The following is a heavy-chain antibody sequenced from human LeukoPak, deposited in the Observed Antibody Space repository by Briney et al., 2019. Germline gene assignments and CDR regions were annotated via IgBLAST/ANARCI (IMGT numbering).Heavy chain of an antibody. V-gene: IGHV4-34*01. CDR2: INHGGTT. J-gene: IGHJ3*02. CDR3: ARVQSSWGGRYFDWLPAFDI. CDR1: GGSFSGYF. Sequence: SETLSLACGVYGGSFSGYFWSWIRQTPGTGLEWIGDINHGGTTNYNPPLKSRVTISVDTSKNHYSLKMNSVTAADTAIYYCARVQSSWGGRYFDWLPAFDIWGQGAVVTVSS. D-gene: IGHD3-9*01.